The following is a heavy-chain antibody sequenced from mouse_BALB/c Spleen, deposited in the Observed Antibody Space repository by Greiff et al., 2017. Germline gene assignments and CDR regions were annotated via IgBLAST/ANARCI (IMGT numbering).Heavy chain of an antibody. V-gene: IGHV2-4-1*01. CDR1: GFSLTSYG. Sequence: QVQLQQSGPGLVQPSQSLSITCTVSGFSLTSYGVHWVRQSPGKGLEWLGVIWSGGSTDSNAAFISRLSISKDNSKSQVFFKMNSLRADDPAIYYCARNGNYQTPYDAMDYWGQGTSVTVSS. CDR2: IWSGGST. J-gene: IGHJ4*01. D-gene: IGHD2-1*01. CDR3: ARNGNYQTPYDAMDY.